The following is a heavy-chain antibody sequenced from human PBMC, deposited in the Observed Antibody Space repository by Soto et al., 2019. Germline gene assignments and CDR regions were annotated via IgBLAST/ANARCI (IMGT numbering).Heavy chain of an antibody. D-gene: IGHD3-3*01. Sequence: QVQLVQSGAEVKKPGASVKVSCKASGYTFTSYGISWVRQAPGQGLQWMGWISAYNGNTNYAQKLQGRVTMTTDTSTSTAYMELRSPRSDDTAVYYCARLPGNPRFWSGDYYYGMDVWGQGTTVTVSS. CDR2: ISAYNGNT. J-gene: IGHJ6*02. CDR3: ARLPGNPRFWSGDYYYGMDV. V-gene: IGHV1-18*01. CDR1: GYTFTSYG.